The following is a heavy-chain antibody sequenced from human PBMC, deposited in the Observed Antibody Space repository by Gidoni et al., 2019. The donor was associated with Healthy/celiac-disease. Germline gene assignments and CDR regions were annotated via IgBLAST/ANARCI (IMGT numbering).Heavy chain of an antibody. CDR3: ASYGDYERAFDY. CDR1: GGSISSYY. CDR2: IYYSGST. D-gene: IGHD4-17*01. V-gene: IGHV4-59*01. J-gene: IGHJ4*02. Sequence: QVQLQESGPGLVKPSETLSLTCTVPGGSISSYYWSWIRQPPGKGLEWIGYIYYSGSTNYNPSLKSRVTISVDTSKNQFSLKLSSVTAADTAVYYCASYGDYERAFDYWGQGTLVTVSS.